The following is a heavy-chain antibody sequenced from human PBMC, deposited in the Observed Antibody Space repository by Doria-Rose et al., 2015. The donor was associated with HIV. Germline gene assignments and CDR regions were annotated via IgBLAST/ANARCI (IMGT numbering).Heavy chain of an antibody. CDR3: ARFRPSRGIYYSLDV. CDR2: IYSSGST. J-gene: IGHJ6*03. CDR1: GGSISSYY. V-gene: IGHV4-4*09. Sequence: ETLSLTCTVSGGSISSYYWNWIRQPPGKGLEWIGYIYSSGSTHYNSSLKSRVTISIDTSKNQFSLKLSSVTAADRAVYYCARFRPSRGIYYSLDVWGKGTTVTVSS. D-gene: IGHD3-10*01.